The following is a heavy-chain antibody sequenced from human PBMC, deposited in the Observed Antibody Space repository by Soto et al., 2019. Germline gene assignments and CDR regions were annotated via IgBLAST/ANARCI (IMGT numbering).Heavy chain of an antibody. CDR3: ARDLGKLLGFGELLEHYYYYGMDV. CDR2: ISAYNGNT. V-gene: IGHV1-18*01. D-gene: IGHD3-10*01. CDR1: GYTFTSYG. Sequence: QVQLVQSGAEVKKPGASVKVSCKASGYTFTSYGISWVRQAPGQGLEWMGWISAYNGNTNYAQKLQGRVTMTTDTSTSTAYMELRSLRSDDTAVYYCARDLGKLLGFGELLEHYYYYGMDVCGQGTTVTVSS. J-gene: IGHJ6*02.